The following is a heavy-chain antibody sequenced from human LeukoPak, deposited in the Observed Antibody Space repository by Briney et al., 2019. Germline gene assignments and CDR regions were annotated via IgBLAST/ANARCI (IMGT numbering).Heavy chain of an antibody. D-gene: IGHD2-15*01. V-gene: IGHV1-18*01. CDR3: ARDFFHGHCSGLTCFLLDS. Sequence: ASVKVSCKAAGYTFTSYGITWVRQAPGQGLEWMGWISAYNGNTNYAQKFQGRLTMATDTSTNTAYMELRSLRPDDTAVYYCARDFFHGHCSGLTCFLLDSWGQGSLVTVSS. J-gene: IGHJ4*02. CDR1: GYTFTSYG. CDR2: ISAYNGNT.